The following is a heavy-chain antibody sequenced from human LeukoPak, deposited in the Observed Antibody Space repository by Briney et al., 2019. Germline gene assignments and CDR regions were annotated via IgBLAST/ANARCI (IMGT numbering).Heavy chain of an antibody. J-gene: IGHJ4*02. D-gene: IGHD3-22*01. CDR2: MNPNSGNT. V-gene: IGHV1-8*01. CDR1: GYTFTSYD. CDR3: ARGGYYDSSAGPYYFDY. Sequence: ASVKVSCKASGYTFTSYDINWVRQATGQGLEWMGWMNPNSGNTGYAQKFQGRATMTRNTSISTAYMELSSLRSEDTAVYYCARGGYYDSSAGPYYFDYWGQGTLVTVSS.